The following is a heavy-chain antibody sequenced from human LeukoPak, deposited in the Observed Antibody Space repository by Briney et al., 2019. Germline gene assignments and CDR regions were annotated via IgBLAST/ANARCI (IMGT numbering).Heavy chain of an antibody. Sequence: SSETLSLTCTVSGGSISSNYWSWIRQPPGKGLEWIGYIYYSGSTNYNPSLKSRVTISVDTSKNQFSLKLSSVTAADTAVYYCARDGRYWYFDLRGRGTLVTVSS. J-gene: IGHJ2*01. CDR2: IYYSGST. V-gene: IGHV4-59*01. CDR3: ARDGRYWYFDL. CDR1: GGSISSNY.